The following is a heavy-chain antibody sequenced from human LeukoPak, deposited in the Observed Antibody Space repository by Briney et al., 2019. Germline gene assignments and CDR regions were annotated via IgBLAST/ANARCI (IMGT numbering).Heavy chain of an antibody. J-gene: IGHJ4*02. CDR3: ARELRSGWYYFDF. V-gene: IGHV3-48*02. D-gene: IGHD6-19*01. CDR1: GXTFSTYS. Sequence: GGSLRLSCAASGXTFSTYSVNWLRQAPGKGLEWVSYISSSSDTIYYADSVKGRFTISRDNAKNSLYLQMNSLRDQDAAVYYCARELRSGWYYFDFWGQGTLVTVSS. CDR2: ISSSSDTI.